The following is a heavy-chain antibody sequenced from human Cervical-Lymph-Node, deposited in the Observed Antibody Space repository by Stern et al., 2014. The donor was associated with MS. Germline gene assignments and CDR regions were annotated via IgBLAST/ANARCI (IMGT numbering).Heavy chain of an antibody. CDR2: INPSGVST. J-gene: IGHJ4*02. V-gene: IGHV1-46*01. CDR3: ARDRGSGHDFDY. Sequence: QVQLVQSGAEVKKPGASVKVSCQASGYTFSSYYLHWVRQAPGQGLEWMGVINPSGVSTSYAQKFQGRVTMTRDTSTSTVYMDLSSLRSEDTAVYYCARDRGSGHDFDYWGQGTLVTVSS. D-gene: IGHD2-15*01. CDR1: GYTFSSYY.